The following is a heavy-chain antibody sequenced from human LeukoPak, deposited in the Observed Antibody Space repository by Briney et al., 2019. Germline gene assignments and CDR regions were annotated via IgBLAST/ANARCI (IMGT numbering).Heavy chain of an antibody. D-gene: IGHD3-10*01. Sequence: ASVKVSCKASGYTFSGYYMHWVRQAPGQGLEWMGWINPNSGGTNYAQKFHGRVTMTRDTSITTAYMELTSLRSDDTAVYYCARDLFYSVSGTYYNVGRVFNYWGQGALVTVSS. V-gene: IGHV1-2*02. J-gene: IGHJ4*02. CDR1: GYTFSGYY. CDR2: INPNSGGT. CDR3: ARDLFYSVSGTYYNVGRVFNY.